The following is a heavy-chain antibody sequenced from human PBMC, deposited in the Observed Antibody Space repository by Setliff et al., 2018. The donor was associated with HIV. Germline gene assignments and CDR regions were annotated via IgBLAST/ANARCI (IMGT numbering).Heavy chain of an antibody. D-gene: IGHD2-2*01. V-gene: IGHV1-69*05. CDR2: IIPIFGTA. CDR1: GGSFSRYA. Sequence: GASVKVSCKASGGSFSRYAISWMRQAPGQGLEWMGGIIPIFGTANYAQKFQGRVTITTDESTSTAYMELSSLRSEDTAVYYCARSDIVVVPAAMPAYNWFDPWGQGTLVTVSS. J-gene: IGHJ5*02. CDR3: ARSDIVVVPAAMPAYNWFDP.